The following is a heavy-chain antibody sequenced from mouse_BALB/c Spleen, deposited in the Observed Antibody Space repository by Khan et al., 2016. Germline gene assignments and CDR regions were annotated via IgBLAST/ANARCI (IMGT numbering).Heavy chain of an antibody. CDR1: GYSITSGYS. D-gene: IGHD1-1*01. J-gene: IGHJ1*01. V-gene: IGHV3-1*02. Sequence: EVQLQESGPDLVKPSQSLSLTCTVTGYSITSGYSCHWIRQFPGNKLEWMGYIHYSGSTNYKPSLKSRISITRDTSKNQFFLQLNSVTTEDTATYYCARLRDWYFDVWGAGTTVTVSS. CDR2: IHYSGST. CDR3: ARLRDWYFDV.